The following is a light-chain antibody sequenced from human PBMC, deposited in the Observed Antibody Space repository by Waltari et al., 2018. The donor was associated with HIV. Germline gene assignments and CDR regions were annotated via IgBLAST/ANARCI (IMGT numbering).Light chain of an antibody. CDR2: GNN. CDR3: QSYDSSLSGSV. J-gene: IGLJ2*01. CDR1: SSNIGARFD. V-gene: IGLV1-40*01. Sequence: SVLTQPPSVSGAPGQRVTISCTGSSSNIGARFDVHWYQQLPGTAPKLLIYGNNHRPSGVPDRFSGSKSGTSASLAFTGLQAEDEADYYCQSYDSSLSGSVFGGGTKLTVL.